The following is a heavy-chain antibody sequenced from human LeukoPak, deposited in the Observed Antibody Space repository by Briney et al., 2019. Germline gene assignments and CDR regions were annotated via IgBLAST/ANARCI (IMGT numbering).Heavy chain of an antibody. CDR3: ARTYYYDSSGFRLDY. Sequence: GESLKISCKGSGYTFNNYWIGWVRQMPGKGLEWMGIIYPGDSDTRYSPSFQGQVTISADKSISTAYLQWSSLKASDTAMYYCARTYYYDSSGFRLDYWGQGTLVTVSS. D-gene: IGHD3-22*01. CDR2: IYPGDSDT. J-gene: IGHJ4*02. V-gene: IGHV5-51*01. CDR1: GYTFNNYW.